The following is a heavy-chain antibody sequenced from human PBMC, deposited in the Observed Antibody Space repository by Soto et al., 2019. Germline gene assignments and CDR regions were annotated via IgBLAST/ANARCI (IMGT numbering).Heavy chain of an antibody. CDR2: ISGSGGST. J-gene: IGHJ4*02. Sequence: GGSLRLSCAASGFTFSSYAMSWVRQAPGKGLEWVSAISGSGGSTYYADSVKGRFTISRDNSKNTLYLQMNSLRAEDTAVYYSAKGGLRFGEFDYWGQGTLVTVSS. V-gene: IGHV3-23*01. CDR3: AKGGLRFGEFDY. CDR1: GFTFSSYA. D-gene: IGHD3-10*01.